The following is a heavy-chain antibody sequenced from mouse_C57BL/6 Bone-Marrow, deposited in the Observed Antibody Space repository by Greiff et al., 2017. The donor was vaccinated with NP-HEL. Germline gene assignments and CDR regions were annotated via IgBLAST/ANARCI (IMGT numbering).Heavy chain of an antibody. Sequence: QVQLQQPGAELVMPGASVKLSCKASGYTFTSYWMHWVKQRPGQGLEWIGEIDPSASYTNYNQKFKGKSTLTVDKSSSTAYMQLSSLTSEDSAVYYCARDYYSNYGWYFDVWGTGTTVTVSS. CDR3: ARDYYSNYGWYFDV. D-gene: IGHD2-5*01. J-gene: IGHJ1*03. CDR1: GYTFTSYW. CDR2: IDPSASYT. V-gene: IGHV1-69*01.